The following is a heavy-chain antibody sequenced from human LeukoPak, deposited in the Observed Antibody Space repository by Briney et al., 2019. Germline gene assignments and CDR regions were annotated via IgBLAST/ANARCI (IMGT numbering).Heavy chain of an antibody. CDR2: IYYSGST. Sequence: SETLSLTCTVSDRSLSSYSWTWIRQPPGKGLEWIGYIYYSGSTNYNPSLKSRVTISVDTSKNQFSLKLSSVTAADTAVYYCARNGYYVSSGYYRVNAFVIWGQGTMVTVSS. V-gene: IGHV4-59*01. J-gene: IGHJ3*02. CDR3: ARNGYYVSSGYYRVNAFVI. CDR1: DRSLSSYS. D-gene: IGHD3-22*01.